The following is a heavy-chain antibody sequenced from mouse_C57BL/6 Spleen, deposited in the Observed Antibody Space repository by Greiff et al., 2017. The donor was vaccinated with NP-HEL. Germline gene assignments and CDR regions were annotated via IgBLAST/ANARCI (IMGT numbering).Heavy chain of an antibody. J-gene: IGHJ4*01. CDR3: AYYYGSSPYYAMDY. CDR1: GYTFTSYW. D-gene: IGHD1-1*01. V-gene: IGHV1-55*01. Sequence: QVQLQQPGAELVKPGASVKMSCKASGYTFTSYWITWVKQRPGQGLEWIGDIYPGSGSTNYNEKFKSKATLTVDTSSSTAYMQLSSLTSEDSAVYYCAYYYGSSPYYAMDYWGQGTSVTVSS. CDR2: IYPGSGST.